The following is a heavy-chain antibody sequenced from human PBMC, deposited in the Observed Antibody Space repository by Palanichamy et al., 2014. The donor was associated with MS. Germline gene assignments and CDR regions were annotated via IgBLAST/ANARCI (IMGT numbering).Heavy chain of an antibody. Sequence: EVLLVESGGALVKPGGSLRLSCAASGFIFSVHTMNWVRQAPGKGLEWVSSINSNSRYIYYADSVKGRFTISRDNAENSLYLQMNSLRAEDTAVYYCVRDSNWEAYYWGQGTLVTVSS. V-gene: IGHV3-21*01. J-gene: IGHJ4*02. D-gene: IGHD1-1*01. CDR2: INSNSRYI. CDR3: VRDSNWEAYY. CDR1: GFIFSVHT.